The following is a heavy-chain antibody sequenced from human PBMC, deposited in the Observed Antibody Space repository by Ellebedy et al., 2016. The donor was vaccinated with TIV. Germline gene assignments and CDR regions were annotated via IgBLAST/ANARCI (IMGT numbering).Heavy chain of an antibody. CDR3: GRAREPGYFAYYYYGMDV. V-gene: IGHV3-11*01. J-gene: IGHJ6*02. CDR2: IPASGTGI. CDR1: GFTFSDYF. Sequence: GESLKISCAGSGFTFSDYFMSWVRQAPGKGLEWISYIPASGTGIYYADSVKGRFTVARDNAKNSLYLQMNSLRGDDTAVYYCGRAREPGYFAYYYYGMDVWGQGTTVTVSS. D-gene: IGHD3-9*01.